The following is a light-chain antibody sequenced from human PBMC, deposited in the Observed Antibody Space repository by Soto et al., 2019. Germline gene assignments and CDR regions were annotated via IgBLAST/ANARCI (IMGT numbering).Light chain of an antibody. V-gene: IGLV2-11*01. CDR1: STDIGGYNY. J-gene: IGLJ1*01. CDR3: CSNAGRPDV. CDR2: DVD. Sequence: QSVLTQPRSVSGSPGQSVAISCTGTSTDIGGYNYVSWYQQHPGKAPKVMIYDVDKRPSGVPDRFSGSKSGNTVSLTISDLQTEDEADYYCCSNAGRPDVFGTGTKVTV.